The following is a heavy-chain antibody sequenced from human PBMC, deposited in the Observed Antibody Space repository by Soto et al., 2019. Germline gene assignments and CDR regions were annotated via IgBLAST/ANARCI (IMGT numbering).Heavy chain of an antibody. Sequence: QVQLQESVPGLVKPSQTLSLTCTVSGGSISSGGYYWSWTRHHPGKGLEWVGYIYYSGSTYYNPTLKYRVTRSVDASANRFSLTVFSVTFADTVGYYCARAEKVRGFIYSRFGTTSWVQGTLVTVSS. V-gene: IGHV4-31*03. CDR3: ARAEKVRGFIYSRFGTTS. CDR2: IYYSGST. CDR1: GGSISSGGYY. J-gene: IGHJ4*02. D-gene: IGHD3-10*01.